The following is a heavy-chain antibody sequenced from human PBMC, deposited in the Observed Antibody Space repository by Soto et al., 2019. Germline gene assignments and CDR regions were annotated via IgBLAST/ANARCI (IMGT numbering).Heavy chain of an antibody. V-gene: IGHV4-39*01. CDR3: ARHRPSRYYVTSGYFPDY. D-gene: IGHD3-22*01. Sequence: SETLSLTCTVSGASISSDYYYWGWIRQPPGKGLEWIGIINYRGSTYHSPSLNSRVTISVDTSKNQFSVRLTSVTAADTAVYYCARHRPSRYYVTSGYFPDYWGQGALVTVS. CDR2: INYRGST. J-gene: IGHJ4*02. CDR1: GASISSDYYY.